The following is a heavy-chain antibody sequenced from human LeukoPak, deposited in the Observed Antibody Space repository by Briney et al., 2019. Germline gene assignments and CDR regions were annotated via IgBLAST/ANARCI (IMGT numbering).Heavy chain of an antibody. V-gene: IGHV3-21*01. CDR3: ASDWKVAIASSRLDP. Sequence: GGSLRLSCAASGFTLSSYSMNWVRQAPGKGLEWVSSISSSSSYIYYADSVKGRFTISRDNAKNSLYLQMNSLRAEDKAVYYCASDWKVAIASSRLDPWGQGTLVTVSS. CDR2: ISSSSSYI. CDR1: GFTLSSYS. D-gene: IGHD2-21*01. J-gene: IGHJ5*02.